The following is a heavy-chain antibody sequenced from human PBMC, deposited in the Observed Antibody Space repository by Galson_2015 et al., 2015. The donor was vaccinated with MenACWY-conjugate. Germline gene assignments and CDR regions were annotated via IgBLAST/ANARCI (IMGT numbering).Heavy chain of an antibody. V-gene: IGHV3-23*01. D-gene: IGHD6-25*01. Sequence: SLRLSCAASGFTFSSYAMSWVRQAPGKGLERVATISGGGGGTFYADSVKGRFTISRDNSKKTQYLEMNSLRAEDTAVYYCAKDLSAKGYYYYGMDVWGQGTTVTVSS. CDR3: AKDLSAKGYYYYGMDV. CDR1: GFTFSSYA. CDR2: ISGGGGGT. J-gene: IGHJ6*02.